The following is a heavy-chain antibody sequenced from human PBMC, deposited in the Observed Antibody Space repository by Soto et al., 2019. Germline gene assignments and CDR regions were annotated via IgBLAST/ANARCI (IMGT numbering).Heavy chain of an antibody. Sequence: PSENLSLTCYVSGGSINNYYWSWVRQPPGKGLEWIGYIYYSGTHNYNPSLESRLTISVDTSKNQFSLSLISVTSADTAVYYWARVQMATLYFEHWGQGTRVIVSS. CDR3: ARVQMATLYFEH. D-gene: IGHD5-12*01. V-gene: IGHV4-59*01. CDR2: IYYSGTH. J-gene: IGHJ1*01. CDR1: GGSINNYY.